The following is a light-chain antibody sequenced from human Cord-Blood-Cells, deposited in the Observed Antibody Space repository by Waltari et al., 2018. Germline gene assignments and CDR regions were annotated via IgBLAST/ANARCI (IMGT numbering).Light chain of an antibody. J-gene: IGKJ3*01. CDR2: AAS. CDR3: QQSYSTPFT. V-gene: IGKV1-39*01. Sequence: DIQMTQSPSSLSASVGDRVTITCRASQSISSYLNWYQQKPGKAPKLLIYAASSLQSGVPYRFSGSGSGTDFTLTISSLQPEDFATYYCQQSYSTPFTFGPGTKVDIK. CDR1: QSISSY.